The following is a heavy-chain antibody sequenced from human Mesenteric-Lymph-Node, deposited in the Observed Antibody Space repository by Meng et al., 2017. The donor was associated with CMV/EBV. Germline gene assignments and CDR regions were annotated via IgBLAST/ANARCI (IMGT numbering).Heavy chain of an antibody. CDR1: GYIFSNYA. D-gene: IGHD3/OR15-3a*01. CDR3: ARSDWLLSGRFDY. V-gene: IGHV1-3*01. CDR2: SNPVSGDT. Sequence: KTAGYIFSNYARLWVRQAAGQRLEWMGWSNPVSGDTKYSQKFQGRVTITSDTAASTAYMEVSSLRSEDTAVYYCARSDWLLSGRFDYWGQGTLVTVSS. J-gene: IGHJ4*02.